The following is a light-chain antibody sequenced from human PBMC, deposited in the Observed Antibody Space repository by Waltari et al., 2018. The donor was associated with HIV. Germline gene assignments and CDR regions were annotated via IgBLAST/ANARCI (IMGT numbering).Light chain of an antibody. J-gene: IGLJ2*01. V-gene: IGLV2-14*01. Sequence: QSALTQPASVSGSPGQSITISCTGSSSDVVGYNYLSCYQQHPGKAPKLMIYEVSNRPSGVSNRFSGSKSGNTASLTISGLQAEDEADYYCSSYTSSSTLYVVFGGGTKLTVL. CDR2: EVS. CDR3: SSYTSSSTLYVV. CDR1: SSDVVGYNY.